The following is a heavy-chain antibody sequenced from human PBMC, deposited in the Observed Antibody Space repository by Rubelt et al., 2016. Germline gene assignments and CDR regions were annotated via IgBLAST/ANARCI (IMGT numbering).Heavy chain of an antibody. CDR3: ARALGYCSSTSCPTYYYGMDV. CDR2: ISGSGGST. J-gene: IGHJ6*02. Sequence: GKGLEWVSAISGSGGSTYYADSVKGRFTISRDNAKNSLYLQMNSLRAEDTALYHCARALGYCSSTSCPTYYYGMDVWGQGTTVTVSS. V-gene: IGHV3-23*01. D-gene: IGHD2-2*01.